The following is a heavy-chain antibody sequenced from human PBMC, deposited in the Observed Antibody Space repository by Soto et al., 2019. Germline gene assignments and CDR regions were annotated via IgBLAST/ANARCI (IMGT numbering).Heavy chain of an antibody. Sequence: GGSLRLSCAASGFTISSYAMSWVRQAPGKGLEWVSAISGSGGSTYYANSVKCRFTISRDNSKNTLYLQMNSLRAEDTAVYYCAGPNDDFWSGYNPKDAFDIWGQGTMVTVSS. V-gene: IGHV3-23*01. CDR3: AGPNDDFWSGYNPKDAFDI. CDR2: ISGSGGST. J-gene: IGHJ3*02. CDR1: GFTISSYA. D-gene: IGHD3-3*01.